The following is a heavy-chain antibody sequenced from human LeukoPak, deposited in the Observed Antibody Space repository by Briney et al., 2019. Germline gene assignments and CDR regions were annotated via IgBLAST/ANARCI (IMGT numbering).Heavy chain of an antibody. CDR2: INQTGKTNYNPSLT. CDR1: GGSFSGFY. CDR3: ARVRHDPWEYGYHMDV. V-gene: IGHV4-34*01. D-gene: IGHD1-26*01. J-gene: IGHJ6*03. Sequence: SETLSLTCAVDGGSFSGFYCTWIRQTPAKGLEWIGEINQTGKTNYNPSLTDYNPSLKSRVTISVDSSRNHLSLKVNSVTAADTGVYYCARVRHDPWEYGYHMDVWGTGTPVAVSS.